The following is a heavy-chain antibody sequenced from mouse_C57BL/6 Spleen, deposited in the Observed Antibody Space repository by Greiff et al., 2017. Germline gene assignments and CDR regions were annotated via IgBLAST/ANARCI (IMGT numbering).Heavy chain of an antibody. V-gene: IGHV5-6*01. J-gene: IGHJ3*01. D-gene: IGHD1-1*01. CDR2: ISSGGSYT. Sequence: EVKLMESGGDLVKPGGSLKLSCAASGFTFSSYGMSWVRQTPDKRLEWVATISSGGSYTYYPDSVKGRFTISRDNAKNTLYLQMSSLKSEDTAMYYCARQGDYGSRGGSWFAYWGQGTLVTVSA. CDR1: GFTFSSYG. CDR3: ARQGDYGSRGGSWFAY.